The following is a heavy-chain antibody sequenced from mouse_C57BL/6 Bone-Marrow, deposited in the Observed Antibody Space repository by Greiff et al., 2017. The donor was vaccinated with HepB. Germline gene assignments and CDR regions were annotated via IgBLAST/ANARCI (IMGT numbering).Heavy chain of an antibody. CDR3: ARSKGGYYYGSSTLAY. Sequence: VQLQQPGAELVKPGASVKMSCKASGYTFTSYWITWVKQRPGQGLEWIGDIYPGSGSTNYNEKFKSKATLTVDTSSSTAYMQLSSLTSEDSAVYYCARSKGGYYYGSSTLAYWGQGTLVTVSA. D-gene: IGHD1-1*01. J-gene: IGHJ3*01. V-gene: IGHV1-55*01. CDR2: IYPGSGST. CDR1: GYTFTSYW.